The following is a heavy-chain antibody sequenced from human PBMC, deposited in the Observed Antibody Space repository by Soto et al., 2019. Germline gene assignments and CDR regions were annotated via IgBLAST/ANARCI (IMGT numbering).Heavy chain of an antibody. D-gene: IGHD6-13*01. CDR1: GFTFDDYA. V-gene: IGHV3-9*01. J-gene: IGHJ5*02. CDR3: AKDIQNRPGIAAAGGS. Sequence: GGSLRLSCAASGFTFDDYAMHWVRQAPGKGLEWVSGISWNSGSIGYADSVKGRFTISRDNAKNSLYLQMNSLRAEDTALYYCAKDIQNRPGIAAAGGSWGQGTLVTVSS. CDR2: ISWNSGSI.